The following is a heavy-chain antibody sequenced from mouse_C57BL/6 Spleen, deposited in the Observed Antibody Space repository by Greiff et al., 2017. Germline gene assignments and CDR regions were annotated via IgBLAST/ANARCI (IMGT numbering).Heavy chain of an antibody. CDR1: GFTFSDYG. Sequence: DVKLVESGGGLVKPGGSLKLSCAASGFTFSDYGMHWVRQAPEKGLEWVAYISSGSSTIYYADTVKGRFTISRDNAKNTLFLQMTSLRSEDTAMYYCARLFTTVVADYAMDYWGQGTSVTVFS. V-gene: IGHV5-17*01. D-gene: IGHD1-1*01. J-gene: IGHJ4*01. CDR3: ARLFTTVVADYAMDY. CDR2: ISSGSSTI.